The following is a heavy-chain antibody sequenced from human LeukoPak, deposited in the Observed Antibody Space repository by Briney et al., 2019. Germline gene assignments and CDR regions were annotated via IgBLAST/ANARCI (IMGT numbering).Heavy chain of an antibody. CDR1: GFTVSSNY. D-gene: IGHD5-18*01. V-gene: IGHV3-53*01. CDR3: ARESGYSYGLAGFFDY. Sequence: GGSLRLSCAASGFTVSSNYMSWVRQAPGKGQEWVSVIYSDGRIHSADSVKGRFTISRDDSKNTLSLQMNSLRAEDTAVYYCARESGYSYGLAGFFDYWGQGTLVTVSS. CDR2: IYSDGRI. J-gene: IGHJ4*02.